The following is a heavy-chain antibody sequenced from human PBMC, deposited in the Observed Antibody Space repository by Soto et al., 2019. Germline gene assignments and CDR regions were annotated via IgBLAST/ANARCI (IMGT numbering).Heavy chain of an antibody. CDR3: ARVVVHYDFWSGISSNYYYGMDV. CDR1: GGSISSSNYY. D-gene: IGHD3-3*01. V-gene: IGHV4-39*02. CDR2: IYYSSYI. J-gene: IGHJ6*02. Sequence: ETLSLTCTVAGGSISSSNYYWGWIRQPPGKGLEWIGSIYYSSYIYYADSVKGRFTISRDNAKNSPYLQMNSLRAEDTAVYYCARVVVHYDFWSGISSNYYYGMDVWGQGTTVTVSS.